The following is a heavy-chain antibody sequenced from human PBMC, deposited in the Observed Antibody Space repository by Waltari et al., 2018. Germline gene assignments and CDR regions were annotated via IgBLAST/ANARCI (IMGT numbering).Heavy chain of an antibody. CDR3: AQAMMILPHY. V-gene: IGHV3-21*01. D-gene: IGHD3-16*01. Sequence: EVQLVESGGGLVKPGGSLRLSCAASGFTFSSYSMNGVRQAPGKGLVWVSAISSSSRYIYYADSVKVRFTISRDNAKNSLYLQMNSLRAEDTAVYYCAQAMMILPHYWGQGTLVTVSS. J-gene: IGHJ4*02. CDR1: GFTFSSYS. CDR2: ISSSSRYI.